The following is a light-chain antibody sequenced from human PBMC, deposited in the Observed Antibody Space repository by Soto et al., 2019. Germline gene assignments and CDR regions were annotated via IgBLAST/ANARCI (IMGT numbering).Light chain of an antibody. CDR1: NIGRKS. V-gene: IGLV3-21*02. Sequence: SYELAQPPSVSVAPGQTAKITCGGNNIGRKSVHWYQQKPGQAPVLVVYDDSDRPSGIPDRFSGSNSGNTATLTISRVEAGDEPDYYCQVWDSSSDHVVFGGGTKLTVL. J-gene: IGLJ2*01. CDR2: DDS. CDR3: QVWDSSSDHVV.